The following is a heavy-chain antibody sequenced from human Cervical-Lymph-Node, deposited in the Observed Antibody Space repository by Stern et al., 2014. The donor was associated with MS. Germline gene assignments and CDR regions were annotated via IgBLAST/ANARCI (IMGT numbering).Heavy chain of an antibody. CDR3: ASLSLAAAGHGFDY. D-gene: IGHD6-13*01. CDR1: GFTFSSYS. J-gene: IGHJ4*02. V-gene: IGHV3-48*02. Sequence: VQLVESGGGLVQPGGSLRLSCAASGFTFSSYSMNWVRQAPGKGLEWVSYISSSSSTIYYADSVKGRFTISRDNAKNSLYLQMNSLRDEDTAVYYCASLSLAAAGHGFDYWGQGTLVTVSS. CDR2: ISSSSSTI.